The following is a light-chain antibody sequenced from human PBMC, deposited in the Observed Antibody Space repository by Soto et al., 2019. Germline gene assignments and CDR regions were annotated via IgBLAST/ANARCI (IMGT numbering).Light chain of an antibody. CDR1: SSDVGGYNY. CDR2: GVS. Sequence: QSALTQPASVSGSPGQTITISCTGTSSDVGGYNYVSWYQQHPGKAPTLVIYGVSYRPSGVSARFSGSKFQNTASLTISGLQAEAEADYYCSSFRTGSVVLFGGGTKLTVL. V-gene: IGLV2-14*01. J-gene: IGLJ3*02. CDR3: SSFRTGSVVL.